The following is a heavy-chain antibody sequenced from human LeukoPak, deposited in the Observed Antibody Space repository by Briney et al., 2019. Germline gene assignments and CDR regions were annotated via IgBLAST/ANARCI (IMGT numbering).Heavy chain of an antibody. D-gene: IGHD5-18*01. V-gene: IGHV4-30-4*08. Sequence: PSETLSLTCTVSGGSISSGDYYWSWIRQPPGKGLEWIGYIYYTESTYHNPSLKSRVTISLDTSKNQFSLKLSSVTAADTAVYYCAREGYYYGYDYWGQGTLVTVSS. CDR3: AREGYYYGYDY. J-gene: IGHJ4*02. CDR1: GGSISSGDYY. CDR2: IYYTEST.